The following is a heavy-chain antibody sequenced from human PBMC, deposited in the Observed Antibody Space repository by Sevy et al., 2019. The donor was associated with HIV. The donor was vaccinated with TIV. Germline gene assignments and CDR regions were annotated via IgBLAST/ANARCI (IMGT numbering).Heavy chain of an antibody. CDR2: IYYSGST. CDR1: GGSVSSGSYD. Sequence: SETLSLTCTVSGGSVSSGSYDWSWIRQPPGKGLEWIGYIYYSGSTNYNPSLKSRVTISVDTSKNQFSLKLSSVTAADTAVYYCARGHDHAEYFQHWGQGTLVTVSS. CDR3: ARGHDHAEYFQH. V-gene: IGHV4-61*01. D-gene: IGHD3-16*01. J-gene: IGHJ1*01.